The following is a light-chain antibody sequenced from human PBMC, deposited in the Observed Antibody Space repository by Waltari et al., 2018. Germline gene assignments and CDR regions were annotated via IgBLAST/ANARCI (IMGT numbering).Light chain of an antibody. J-gene: IGKJ4*01. CDR2: GAS. V-gene: IGKV3-15*01. CDR1: QTITDN. Sequence: EIVMTQSPSTLSVSPGEGATLACRASQTITDNLAWYQQDPGHAPPLLIYGASTRATGVPARFRGSESGTEFTLTICCLQSEDFGLYYCQQYNTWPPLTFGGGTKVEIK. CDR3: QQYNTWPPLT.